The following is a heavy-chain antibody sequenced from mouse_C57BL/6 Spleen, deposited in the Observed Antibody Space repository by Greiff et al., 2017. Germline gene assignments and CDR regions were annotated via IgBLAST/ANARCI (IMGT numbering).Heavy chain of an antibody. J-gene: IGHJ1*03. CDR1: GFTFSSYT. CDR2: ISGGGGNT. D-gene: IGHD2-2*01. CDR3: ARSTMVTTRYFDV. Sequence: EVMLVESGGGLVKPGGSLKLSCAASGFTFSSYTMSWVRQTPEKRLEWVATISGGGGNTYYPDSVKGRFTISRDNAKNTLYLQMSSLRSEDTALYYCARSTMVTTRYFDVWGTGTTVTVSS. V-gene: IGHV5-9*01.